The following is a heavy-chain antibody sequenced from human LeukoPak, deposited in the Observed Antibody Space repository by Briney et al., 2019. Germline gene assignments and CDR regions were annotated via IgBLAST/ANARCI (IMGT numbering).Heavy chain of an antibody. CDR3: AKVELGLKQQLVPPPSDY. D-gene: IGHD6-13*01. CDR2: ISGSGGST. Sequence: GGSLRLSCAASGFTFSSYAMSWVRQAPGKGLEWVSAISGSGGSTYYADSVKGRFTISRDNSKNTLYLQMNSLRAEDTAVYYCAKVELGLKQQLVPPPSDYWGQGTLVTVSS. J-gene: IGHJ4*02. V-gene: IGHV3-23*01. CDR1: GFTFSSYA.